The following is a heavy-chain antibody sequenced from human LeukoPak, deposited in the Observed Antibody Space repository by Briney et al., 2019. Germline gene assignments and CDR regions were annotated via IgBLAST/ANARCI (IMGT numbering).Heavy chain of an antibody. V-gene: IGHV4-61*02. CDR3: ARDHCSSTSCYFYFDY. J-gene: IGHJ4*02. D-gene: IGHD2-2*01. CDR1: GGSISSGSYY. CDR2: IYTSGST. Sequence: SQTLSLTCTVSGGSISSGSYYWSWIRQPAGKGLEWIGRIYTSGSTNYNPSLKSRVTISVDTSKNQFSLKLSSVTAADTAVYYCARDHCSSTSCYFYFDYWGQGTLVTVSS.